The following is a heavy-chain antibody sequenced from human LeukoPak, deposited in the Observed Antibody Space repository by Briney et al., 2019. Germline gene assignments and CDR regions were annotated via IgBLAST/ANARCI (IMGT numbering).Heavy chain of an antibody. CDR2: IYYSGST. CDR3: ARGRTYGYFLGY. Sequence: PSETLSLTCTVSGGSISSSSYYWGWIRQPPGKGLEWIGSIYYSGSTYYNPSLKSRVTISVDTSKNQFSLKLSSVTAADTAVYYCARGRTYGYFLGYWGQGTLVTVSS. V-gene: IGHV4-39*07. J-gene: IGHJ4*02. CDR1: GGSISSSSYY. D-gene: IGHD3-22*01.